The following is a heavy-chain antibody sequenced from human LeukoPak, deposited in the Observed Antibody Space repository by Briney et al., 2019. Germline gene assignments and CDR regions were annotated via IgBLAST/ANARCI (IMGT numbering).Heavy chain of an antibody. Sequence: SQTLSLTCAISGDSVSSNSAAWSWVRQSPWRGLEWLGRTYYRSKWFNDYAVSVKGRMSINPDTSKNQFSLQLNSVTPEDTAVYYCARGNSVSRAFDIWGQGTMVTVSS. V-gene: IGHV6-1*01. CDR3: ARGNSVSRAFDI. CDR1: GDSVSSNSAA. J-gene: IGHJ3*02. D-gene: IGHD5/OR15-5a*01. CDR2: TYYRSKWFN.